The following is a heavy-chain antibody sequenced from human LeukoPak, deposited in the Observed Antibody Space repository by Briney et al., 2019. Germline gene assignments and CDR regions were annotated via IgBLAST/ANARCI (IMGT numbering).Heavy chain of an antibody. CDR3: ARESYSSSWLFDY. D-gene: IGHD6-13*01. CDR1: GGSIRSSYYY. V-gene: IGHV4-39*07. J-gene: IGHJ4*02. CDR2: IYDSGST. Sequence: PSETLSLSCTVSGGSIRSSYYYWGWIRQPPGKGLEWIGSIYDSGSTYYNPSLKSRVTISVDTSRNQFSLKLSSVTAADTAVYYCARESYSSSWLFDYWGQGTLVTVSS.